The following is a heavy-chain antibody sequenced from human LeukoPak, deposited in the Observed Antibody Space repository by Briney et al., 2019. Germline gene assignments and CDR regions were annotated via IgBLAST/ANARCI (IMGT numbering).Heavy chain of an antibody. V-gene: IGHV4-39*07. CDR2: IYYSGST. CDR3: ARGIAAAEDY. Sequence: TSETLSLTCTVSGGSISSSSYYWGWIRQPPGKGLEWIGSIYYSGSTYYNPSLKSRVTISVDTSKNQFSLKPSSVTAADTAVYYCARGIAAAEDYWGQGTLVTVSS. J-gene: IGHJ4*02. CDR1: GGSISSSSYY. D-gene: IGHD6-13*01.